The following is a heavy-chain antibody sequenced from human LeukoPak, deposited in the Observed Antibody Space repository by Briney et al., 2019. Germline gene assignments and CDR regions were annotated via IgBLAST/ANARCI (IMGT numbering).Heavy chain of an antibody. J-gene: IGHJ5*02. CDR2: IYYTGST. V-gene: IGHV4-59*08. CDR1: GGSISSYY. Sequence: SETLSLTCTVSGGSISSYYYSWIRQTPGKGLEWIGYIYYTGSTNYNPSLKSRAAISVNTSKNQFSLKLTSVTAADTAVYYCARSGFGLVRLNVFDPWGQGILVTVSS. CDR3: ARSGFGLVRLNVFDP. D-gene: IGHD3/OR15-3a*01.